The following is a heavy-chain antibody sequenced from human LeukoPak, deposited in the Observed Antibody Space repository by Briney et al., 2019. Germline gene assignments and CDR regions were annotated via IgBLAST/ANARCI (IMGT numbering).Heavy chain of an antibody. CDR2: IYTSGST. Sequence: PSQTLSLTCTVSGGSISSGSYYWSWIRQPAGKGLGWIGRIYTSGSTNYNPSLKSRVTISVDTSKNQFSLKLSSVTAADTAVYYCAREPALDTFDYWGQGTLVTVSS. D-gene: IGHD2-2*01. V-gene: IGHV4-61*02. J-gene: IGHJ4*02. CDR1: GGSISSGSYY. CDR3: AREPALDTFDY.